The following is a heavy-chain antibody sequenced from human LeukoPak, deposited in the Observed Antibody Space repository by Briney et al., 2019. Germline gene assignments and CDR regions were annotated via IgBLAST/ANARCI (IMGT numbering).Heavy chain of an antibody. CDR3: ARVGVYQLLYRYYCYYGMDV. CDR1: GGSFSGYY. V-gene: IGHV4-34*01. CDR2: INHSGST. D-gene: IGHD2-2*02. J-gene: IGHJ6*04. Sequence: SETLSLTCAVYGGSFSGYYWSWIRQPPGKGLEWIGEINHSGSTNYNPSLKSRVTISVDTSKNQFSLKLSSVTAADTAVYYCARVGVYQLLYRYYCYYGMDVWGKGTTVTVSS.